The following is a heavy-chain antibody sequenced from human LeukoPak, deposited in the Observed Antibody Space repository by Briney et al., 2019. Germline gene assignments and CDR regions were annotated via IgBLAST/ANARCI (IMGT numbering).Heavy chain of an antibody. D-gene: IGHD3-10*01. CDR1: GFTFSSYA. CDR2: IGSGGDT. CDR3: AKYYAARSRSFDF. V-gene: IGHV3-23*01. Sequence: PGGSLRLSCAASGFTFSSYAMTWVRQSPGKGLEWVSVIGSGGDTYYSDSVQGRFTISRDNSKNTLYLQMNSLRADDTAVYHCAKYYAARSRSFDFWGQGTLVTVSS. J-gene: IGHJ4*02.